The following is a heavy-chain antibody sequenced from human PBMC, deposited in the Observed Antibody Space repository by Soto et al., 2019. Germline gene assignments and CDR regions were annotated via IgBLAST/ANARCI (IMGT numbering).Heavy chain of an antibody. CDR3: ARVSNPTYDYIWGSYRLYFDY. D-gene: IGHD3-16*02. J-gene: IGHJ4*02. V-gene: IGHV4-34*01. CDR2: INHSGST. Sequence: SETLSLTCAVYGGSFSGYYWSWIRQPPGKGLEWIGEINHSGSTNYNPSLKSRVTISVDTSKNQFSLKLSSVTAADTAVYYCARVSNPTYDYIWGSYRLYFDYWGQGTLVTVSS. CDR1: GGSFSGYY.